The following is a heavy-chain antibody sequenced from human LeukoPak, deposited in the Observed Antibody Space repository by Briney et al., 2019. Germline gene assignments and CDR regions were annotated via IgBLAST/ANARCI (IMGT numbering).Heavy chain of an antibody. D-gene: IGHD6-13*01. CDR3: ASQLGDASDI. CDR2: ISSSSSTI. CDR1: GFTFSNYW. Sequence: PGGSLTLSCAASGFTFSNYWMTWVRRAPGKGLEWVSYISSSSSTIYYADSVKGRFTISRDNGKNSLYLQMNSLRAEDTAVYYCASQLGDASDIWGQGTMVTVSS. V-gene: IGHV3-48*01. J-gene: IGHJ3*02.